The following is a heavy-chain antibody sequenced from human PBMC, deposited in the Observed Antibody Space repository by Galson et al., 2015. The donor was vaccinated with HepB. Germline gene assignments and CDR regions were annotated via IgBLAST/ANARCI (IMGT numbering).Heavy chain of an antibody. Sequence: SLRLSCAASGFTFSSYAMSWVRQAPGKGLEWVSAISGSGGSTYYADSVKGRFTISRDNSKNTLYLQMNSLRAEDTAVYYCARLDGYSSSWQIDYWGQGTLVTVSS. CDR3: ARLDGYSSSWQIDY. CDR1: GFTFSSYA. J-gene: IGHJ4*02. CDR2: ISGSGGST. D-gene: IGHD6-13*01. V-gene: IGHV3-23*01.